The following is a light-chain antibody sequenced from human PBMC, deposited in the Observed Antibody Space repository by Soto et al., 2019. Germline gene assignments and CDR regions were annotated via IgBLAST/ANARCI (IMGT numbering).Light chain of an antibody. J-gene: IGKJ4*01. V-gene: IGKV1-9*01. CDR1: QGISSY. CDR3: QQLKSHTLP. Sequence: IQLTQSPSSLSASVGDRVTITCRASQGISSYLAWYQQKPGKAPKLLISGASALQSGVPSRFSGSGSRTDFTLSISSLPPEDLATYYCQQLKSHTLPVGGGTKVEI. CDR2: GAS.